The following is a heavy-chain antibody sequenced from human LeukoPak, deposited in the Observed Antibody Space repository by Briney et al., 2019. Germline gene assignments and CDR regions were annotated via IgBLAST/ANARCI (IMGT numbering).Heavy chain of an antibody. CDR2: INPSGGST. J-gene: IGHJ4*02. Sequence: ASVKVSCKASGYTFTSYYMHWVRQAPGQGLEWMGIINPSGGSTSYAQKFQGRVTMTRDTSTSTVYMELSSLRSVDTAVYYCARDVIGYDNHQTHFDYWGQGTLVTASS. CDR3: ARDVIGYDNHQTHFDY. V-gene: IGHV1-46*01. D-gene: IGHD5-12*01. CDR1: GYTFTSYY.